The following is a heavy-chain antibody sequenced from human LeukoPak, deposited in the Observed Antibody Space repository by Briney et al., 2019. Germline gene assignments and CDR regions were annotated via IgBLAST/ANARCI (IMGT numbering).Heavy chain of an antibody. D-gene: IGHD3-10*01. CDR2: IWYDGSNK. CDR3: ARDAYYSSSGIYSK. J-gene: IGHJ4*02. Sequence: GGSLRLSCAASGFTFSSYGMHWVRQAPGKGLEWVAVIWYDGSNKYYADSVKGRLTISRDNAKNSLYLQMNSLRAEDTAVYYCARDAYYSSSGIYSKWGQGTLVTVSS. CDR1: GFTFSSYG. V-gene: IGHV3-33*01.